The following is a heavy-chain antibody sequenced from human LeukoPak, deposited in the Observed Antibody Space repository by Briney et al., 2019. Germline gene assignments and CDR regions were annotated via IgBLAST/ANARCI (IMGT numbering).Heavy chain of an antibody. Sequence: GASVKVSCKASGYTFTSYGISWVRQAPGQGLEWMGWINPNSGGTNYAQKFQGRVTMTRDTSISTAYMELSRLRSDDTAVYYCARDGYYYDSSGYYPNWFDPWGQGTLVTVSS. CDR1: GYTFTSYG. V-gene: IGHV1-2*02. CDR3: ARDGYYYDSSGYYPNWFDP. CDR2: INPNSGGT. D-gene: IGHD3-22*01. J-gene: IGHJ5*02.